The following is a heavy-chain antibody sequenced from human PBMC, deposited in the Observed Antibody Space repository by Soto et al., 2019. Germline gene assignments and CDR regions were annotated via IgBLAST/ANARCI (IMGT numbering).Heavy chain of an antibody. Sequence: QVQLQQWGAGLLKPSETLSLTCTVNGGSLTGYYWSWIRQPPGKGLEWIGEVKDGGSTNYSPSLRGXXSXSXATSKNHFSLRLNSVTAAATAVYFCARGQEGIVATHWDQGALVTVSS. CDR2: VKDGGST. CDR1: GGSLTGYY. CDR3: ARGQEGIVATH. D-gene: IGHD5-12*01. V-gene: IGHV4-34*01. J-gene: IGHJ4*02.